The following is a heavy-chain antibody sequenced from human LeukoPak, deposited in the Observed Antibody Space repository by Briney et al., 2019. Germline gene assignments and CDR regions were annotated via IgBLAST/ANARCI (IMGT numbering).Heavy chain of an antibody. CDR1: GYIFTDYW. D-gene: IGHD3-10*01. J-gene: IGHJ4*02. CDR3: ARQSRDGSKTRGYYFDH. Sequence: GESLKISCQVSGYIFTDYWIGWVRQMPGKGLDSMGIIYPGDSDTAYSPFFQGQVTISVDKSISTVYLQWSSLKASDTAMYYCARQSRDGSKTRGYYFDHWGQGTLVTVSS. V-gene: IGHV5-51*01. CDR2: IYPGDSDT.